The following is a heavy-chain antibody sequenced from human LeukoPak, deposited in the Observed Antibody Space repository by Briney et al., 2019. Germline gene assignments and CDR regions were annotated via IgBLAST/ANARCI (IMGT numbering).Heavy chain of an antibody. CDR2: IIPIFGTA. J-gene: IGHJ4*02. CDR1: GGTFSSYA. Sequence: SVKVSCKASGGTFSSYAISWVRQAPGQGLEWMGGIIPIFGTANYAQKFQGRVTITADKSTSTAYMELSSLRSEDTAVYYCARETYYYGSGSPSPSDYWGQGTLVTVSS. CDR3: ARETYYYGSGSPSPSDY. V-gene: IGHV1-69*06. D-gene: IGHD3-10*01.